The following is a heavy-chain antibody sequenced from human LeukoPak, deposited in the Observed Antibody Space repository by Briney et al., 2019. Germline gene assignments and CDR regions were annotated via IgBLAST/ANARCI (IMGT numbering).Heavy chain of an antibody. V-gene: IGHV3-30*02. Sequence: GGSLRLSCAASGFTFSTHGMHWVRQAPGKGLEWVTFISYDGSNKNYADSVKGRFTISRDNSKNTLYLQMNSLRAEDTAVYYCANWVPIAAAAFWGQGTMVTVSS. D-gene: IGHD6-13*01. CDR2: ISYDGSNK. J-gene: IGHJ3*01. CDR3: ANWVPIAAAAF. CDR1: GFTFSTHG.